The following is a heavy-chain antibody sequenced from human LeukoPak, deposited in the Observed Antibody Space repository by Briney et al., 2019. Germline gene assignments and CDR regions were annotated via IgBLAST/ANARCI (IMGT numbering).Heavy chain of an antibody. V-gene: IGHV3-9*01. CDR3: AKDNSAMGTGGYFDY. CDR1: GFTFSSYG. CDR2: ISWNSGSI. D-gene: IGHD5-18*01. Sequence: GGSLRLSCAASGFTFSSYGMHWVRQAPGKGLEWVSGISWNSGSIGYADSVKGRFTISRDNAKNSLYLQMNSLRAEDTALYYCAKDNSAMGTGGYFDYWGQGTLVTVSS. J-gene: IGHJ4*02.